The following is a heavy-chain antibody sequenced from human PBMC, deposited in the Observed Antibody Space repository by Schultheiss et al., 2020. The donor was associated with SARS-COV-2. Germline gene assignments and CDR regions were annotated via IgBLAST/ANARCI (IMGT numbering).Heavy chain of an antibody. D-gene: IGHD6-13*01. Sequence: SETLSLTCTVSGGSVSSGSYYWSWIRQPPGKGLEWIGRIYTSGSTNYNPSLKSRVTISVDTSKNQFSLKLSSVTAADTAVYYCARDRGFDSSSWYDSSAGRYGMDVWGQGTTVTVSS. CDR3: ARDRGFDSSSWYDSSAGRYGMDV. J-gene: IGHJ6*02. V-gene: IGHV4-61*01. CDR2: IYTSGST. CDR1: GGSVSSGSYY.